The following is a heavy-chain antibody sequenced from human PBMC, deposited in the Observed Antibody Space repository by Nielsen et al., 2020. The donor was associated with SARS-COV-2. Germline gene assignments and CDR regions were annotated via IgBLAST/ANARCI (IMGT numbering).Heavy chain of an antibody. Sequence: SETLSLTCTVSGGSISSSSYYWGWIRQPPGKGLEWIGSIYYSGSTYYNPSLKSRVTISVDTSKNQFSLKLSSVTAADTAVYYCARVRSNFGVRGVIGLRFDYWGQGTLVTVSS. V-gene: IGHV4-39*01. D-gene: IGHD3-10*01. CDR2: IYYSGST. J-gene: IGHJ4*02. CDR1: GGSISSSSYY. CDR3: ARVRSNFGVRGVIGLRFDY.